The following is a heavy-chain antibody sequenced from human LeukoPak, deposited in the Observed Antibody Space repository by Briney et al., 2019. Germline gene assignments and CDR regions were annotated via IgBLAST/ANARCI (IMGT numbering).Heavy chain of an antibody. CDR2: IYTRGST. J-gene: IGHJ5*02. D-gene: IGHD1-1*01. Sequence: PSETLSLTCTVSGDSINSHYWSWIRQPPGKGLEWIGFIYTRGSTNYNPSLKSRVTMSGDTSKNQVSLTLNSVTAADTAVYYCARHLIETTKTYSYWFGPWGQGTLVTVSS. CDR3: ARHLIETTKTYSYWFGP. CDR1: GDSINSHY. V-gene: IGHV4-4*09.